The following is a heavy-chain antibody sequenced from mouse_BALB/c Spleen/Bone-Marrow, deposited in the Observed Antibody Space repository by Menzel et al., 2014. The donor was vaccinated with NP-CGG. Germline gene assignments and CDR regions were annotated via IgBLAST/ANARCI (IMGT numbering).Heavy chain of an antibody. D-gene: IGHD1-1*01. CDR2: INPSTGYT. Sequence: QVQLQQSGAELAKPGASVKMSCKASGYTFTNYWMHWVKQRPGQGLEWIGYINPSTGYTEYNQKFKDKATLTADKSSSAAYMQLSRLTSEESAVYYCARIYYYGGDYWGQGTPLTVSS. CDR3: ARIYYYGGDY. V-gene: IGHV1-7*01. J-gene: IGHJ2*01. CDR1: GYTFTNYW.